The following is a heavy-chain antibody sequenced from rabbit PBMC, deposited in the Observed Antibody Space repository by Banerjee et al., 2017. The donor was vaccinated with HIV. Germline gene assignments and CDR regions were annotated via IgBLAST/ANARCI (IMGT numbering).Heavy chain of an antibody. V-gene: IGHV1S47*01. Sequence: QEQLEESGGGLVKPEGSLTLTCKASGFDFSSNAMCWVRQAPGKGLELIACIYTDSDGTWYASWVNGRFTITRSTSLTAADTASYFCARDLAGVIGWNFNLWGQGTLVTVS. CDR3: NFNL. CDR2: IYTDSDGT. J-gene: IGHJ4*01. CDR1: GFDFSSNA. D-gene: IGHD4-1*01.